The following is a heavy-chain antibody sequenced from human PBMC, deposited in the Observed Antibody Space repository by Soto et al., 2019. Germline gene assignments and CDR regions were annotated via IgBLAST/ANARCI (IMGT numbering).Heavy chain of an antibody. Sequence: ASVKVSCKASGYTFTSYYMHWVRQAPGQGLEWMGFINPSGSSTTYAQRFQGRVTMTRDTSTSTVYMELSSLRSEDTAVYYCARVNLEGSYFYAMDVWGQGTTVTVSS. CDR1: GYTFTSYY. V-gene: IGHV1-46*01. CDR3: ARVNLEGSYFYAMDV. J-gene: IGHJ6*02. CDR2: INPSGSST. D-gene: IGHD1-1*01.